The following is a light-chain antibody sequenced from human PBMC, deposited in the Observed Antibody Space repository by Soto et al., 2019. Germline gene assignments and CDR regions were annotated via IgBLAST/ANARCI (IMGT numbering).Light chain of an antibody. Sequence: AIRMTQSPSSLSASTGDRVTMTCRASQGISSYLAWYQQKPGKAPKLLIYAASTLQSGVPSRFSGSGSGTDFTLTISCLQSEDFATYYCQQYYSYPRTCGQGTKVDIK. J-gene: IGKJ1*01. CDR1: QGISSY. CDR3: QQYYSYPRT. V-gene: IGKV1-8*01. CDR2: AAS.